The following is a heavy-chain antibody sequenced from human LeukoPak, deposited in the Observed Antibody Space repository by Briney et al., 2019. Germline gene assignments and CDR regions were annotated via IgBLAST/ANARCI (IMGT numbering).Heavy chain of an antibody. J-gene: IGHJ4*02. Sequence: ASVKVSCKASGYTFTSYDINWVRQATGQGLEWMGWINPNSGGTNYAQKFQGRVTMTRDTSISTAYMELSRLRSDDTAVYYCARGNYIYYDFWSSEYYWGQGTLVTVSS. CDR2: INPNSGGT. CDR3: ARGNYIYYDFWSSEYY. D-gene: IGHD3-3*01. V-gene: IGHV1-2*02. CDR1: GYTFTSYD.